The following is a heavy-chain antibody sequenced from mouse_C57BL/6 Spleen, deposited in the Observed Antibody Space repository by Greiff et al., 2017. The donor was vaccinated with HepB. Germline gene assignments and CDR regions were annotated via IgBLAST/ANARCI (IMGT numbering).Heavy chain of an antibody. CDR1: GYTFTDYE. D-gene: IGHD2-1*01. CDR2: IDPETGGT. Sequence: VQLQQSGAELVRPGASVTLSCKASGYTFTDYEMHWVKQTPVHGLEWIGAIDPETGGTAYNQKFKGKAILTADKSSSTAYMELRSLTSEDSAVYYCTRDGNYQIDYWGQGTTRTVSS. V-gene: IGHV1-15*01. J-gene: IGHJ2*01. CDR3: TRDGNYQIDY.